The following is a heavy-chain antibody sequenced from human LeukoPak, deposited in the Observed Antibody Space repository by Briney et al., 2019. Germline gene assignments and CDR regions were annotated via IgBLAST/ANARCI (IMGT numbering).Heavy chain of an antibody. J-gene: IGHJ4*02. CDR3: TRGAGWLIDY. CDR2: MYYTGNT. V-gene: IGHV4-39*07. Sequence: PSETLSLTCAVSGDSVTSGIYYWGWIRQPPGEGLEWIGSMYYTGNTYYNPSLKSRVTISVDTSKNQFSLKLNSLTTADTAVYYCTRGAGWLIDYWGQGTLVTVSS. CDR1: GDSVTSGIYY. D-gene: IGHD3-16*01.